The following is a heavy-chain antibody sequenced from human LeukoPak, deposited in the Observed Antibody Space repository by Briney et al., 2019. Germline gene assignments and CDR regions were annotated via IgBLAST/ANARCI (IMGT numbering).Heavy chain of an antibody. V-gene: IGHV3-21*01. J-gene: IGHJ5*02. CDR2: ISSSSSYI. CDR1: GFTFSSYS. Sequence: PGGSLRLYCAASGFTFSSYSMNWVRQAPGKGLEWVSSISSSSSYIYYADSVKGRFTISRDNAKNSLYLQMNSLRAEDTAVYYCAREGREQWPAPNWFDPWGQGTLVTVSS. D-gene: IGHD6-19*01. CDR3: AREGREQWPAPNWFDP.